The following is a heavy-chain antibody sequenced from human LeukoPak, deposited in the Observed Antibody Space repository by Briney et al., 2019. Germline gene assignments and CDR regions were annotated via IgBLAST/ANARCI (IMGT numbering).Heavy chain of an antibody. CDR1: GGSFSGYY. CDR3: ARSRPTRGDYYYYMDV. V-gene: IGHV4-34*01. D-gene: IGHD3-10*01. CDR2: INHSGST. Sequence: SETLSLTCAVYGGSFSGYYWSWIRQPPGKGLEWIGEINHSGSTNYNPSLKSRATISVDTSKNQFSLKLSSVTAADTAVYYCARSRPTRGDYYYYMDVWGKGTTVTVSS. J-gene: IGHJ6*03.